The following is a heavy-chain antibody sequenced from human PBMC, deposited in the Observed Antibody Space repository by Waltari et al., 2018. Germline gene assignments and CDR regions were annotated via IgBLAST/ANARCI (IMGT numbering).Heavy chain of an antibody. CDR2: IYYSGST. D-gene: IGHD3-10*01. CDR1: GGSISRYY. V-gene: IGHV4-59*01. CDR3: ARGRVFERGMVRGVADY. J-gene: IGHJ4*02. Sequence: QVQLQESGPGLVKPSETLSLTCTVSGGSISRYYWSWIRQPPGKGLDWIGDIYYSGSTNYNPPLKSRVTISVDTSKNQFSLKLSSVTAADTAVYYCARGRVFERGMVRGVADYWGQGTLVTVSS.